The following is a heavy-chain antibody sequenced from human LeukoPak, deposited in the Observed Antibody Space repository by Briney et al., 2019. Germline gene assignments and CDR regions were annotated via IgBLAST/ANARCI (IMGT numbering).Heavy chain of an antibody. V-gene: IGHV1-8*01. CDR1: GYTFTSYD. Sequence: GASVKVSCKASGYTFTSYDFNWVRQVPGQGPEWIGWMNPNSGTTGYAQKFQGRVTMTRDTSISTAYMDLSSLRAEDTAVYYCAKDPGYYYDSSGYSAYWGQGTLVTASS. CDR3: AKDPGYYYDSSGYSAY. CDR2: MNPNSGTT. D-gene: IGHD3-22*01. J-gene: IGHJ4*02.